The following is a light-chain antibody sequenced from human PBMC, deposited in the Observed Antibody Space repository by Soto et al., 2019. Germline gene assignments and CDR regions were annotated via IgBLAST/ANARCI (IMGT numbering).Light chain of an antibody. Sequence: DLLLTPAPYSLAVSLGARATINCKSSQSVLYSSTNKNYLAWYQQKPGQPPKLLIYWASTRESGVPDRFSGSGSGTDFTLTISSLQAEDVAVYYCQQYYGTPWTFGQGTKVDIK. V-gene: IGKV4-1*01. CDR1: QSVLYSSTNKNY. J-gene: IGKJ1*01. CDR3: QQYYGTPWT. CDR2: WAS.